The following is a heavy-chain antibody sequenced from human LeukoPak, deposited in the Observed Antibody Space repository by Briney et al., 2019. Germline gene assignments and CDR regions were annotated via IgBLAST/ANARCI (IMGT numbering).Heavy chain of an antibody. V-gene: IGHV3-21*01. CDR3: ARAPFWSGYWGAFDI. CDR1: GFTFSSYS. Sequence: PGGSLRLSCAASGFTFSSYSMNWVLQATGKGLEWVSSISSSSSYIYYADSVKGRFTISRDNAKNSLYLQMNSLRAEDTAVYYCARAPFWSGYWGAFDIWGQGTMVTVSS. D-gene: IGHD3-3*01. J-gene: IGHJ3*02. CDR2: ISSSSSYI.